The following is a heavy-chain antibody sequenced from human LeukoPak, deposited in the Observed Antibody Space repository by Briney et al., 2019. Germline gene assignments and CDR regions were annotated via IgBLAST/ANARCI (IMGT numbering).Heavy chain of an antibody. D-gene: IGHD2-21*02. Sequence: SETLSLTCTVSGGSISSYYWSWIRQPPGKGLEWIGYIYYSGSTNYNPSLKSRVTISVDTSKNQFSLNLRSVTAADAAVYYCARRGLGLGVTFWGQGTLVTVSS. CDR1: GGSISSYY. CDR2: IYYSGST. CDR3: ARRGLGLGVTF. J-gene: IGHJ4*02. V-gene: IGHV4-59*01.